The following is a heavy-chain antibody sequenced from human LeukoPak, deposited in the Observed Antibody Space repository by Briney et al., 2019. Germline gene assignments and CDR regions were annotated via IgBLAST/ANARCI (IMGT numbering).Heavy chain of an antibody. CDR3: AKDRAATLWDFDY. J-gene: IGHJ4*02. CDR2: ISGSGGST. D-gene: IGHD2-15*01. V-gene: IGHV3-23*01. CDR1: GFTFSSYA. Sequence: GGSLRLSCAASGFTFSSYAMSWVRQASGKGLEWVSGISGSGGSTYYGDSVKGRITISRDNSKNTLYLQMNSLRAEDTAVYYCAKDRAATLWDFDYWGQGTLVTVSS.